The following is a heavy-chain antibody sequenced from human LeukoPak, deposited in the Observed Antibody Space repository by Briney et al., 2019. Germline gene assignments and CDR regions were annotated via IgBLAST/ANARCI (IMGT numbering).Heavy chain of an antibody. Sequence: GGSLRLSCAASGFTFSDYYMSWIRQAPGKGLEWVSYISSSGSTIYYADSVKGRFTISRDNAKNSLYLQMNSLRAEDTAVYYCARVNWDGKIYYYYYMDVWGKGTTVTISS. J-gene: IGHJ6*03. CDR3: ARVNWDGKIYYYYYMDV. V-gene: IGHV3-11*01. CDR2: ISSSGSTI. CDR1: GFTFSDYY. D-gene: IGHD1-26*01.